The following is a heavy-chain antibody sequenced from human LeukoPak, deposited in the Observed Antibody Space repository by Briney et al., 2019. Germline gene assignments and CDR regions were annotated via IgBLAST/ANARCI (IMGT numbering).Heavy chain of an antibody. CDR2: VYHSGST. CDR3: ARSGPYYYHYLDV. V-gene: IGHV4-38-2*02. CDR1: GYSLTNGYY. Sequence: SETVSLTCTVSGYSLTNGYYWVWIRQPPGKGLEWIGAVYHSGSTYYNPSLRSRVATSVDTSKNQCSLKLSSVTAADTAVYFCARSGPYYYHYLDVWGKGTTVTVSS. D-gene: IGHD3-10*01. J-gene: IGHJ6*03.